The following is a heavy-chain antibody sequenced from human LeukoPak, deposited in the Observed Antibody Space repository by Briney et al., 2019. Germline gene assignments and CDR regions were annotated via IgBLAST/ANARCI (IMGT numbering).Heavy chain of an antibody. J-gene: IGHJ4*02. D-gene: IGHD6-19*01. CDR3: ARGQWLVTPSFDS. V-gene: IGHV3-23*01. CDR1: GFTFSSYW. CDR2: ISGSGGST. Sequence: PGGSLRLSCAASGFTFSSYWMSWVRQAPGKGLEWLSTISGSGGSTYYADSVKDRFTVSRDNSKITLYLQMSSLRAEDTALYYCARGQWLVTPSFDSWGQGTLVTVSS.